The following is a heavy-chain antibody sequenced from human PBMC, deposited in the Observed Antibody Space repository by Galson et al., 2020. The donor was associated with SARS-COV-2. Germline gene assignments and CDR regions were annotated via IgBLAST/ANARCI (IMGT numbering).Heavy chain of an antibody. Sequence: GESLKISCAASGFTFSDHAMHWVRQAPGKGLEWVAQIFFDGSEKYYGDSVKGRFTISSYNSKNTVYLQLNSLTAEETAVYYWARREEAYSRSGLEQWSQGILVTVSP. D-gene: IGHD4-4*01. V-gene: IGHV3-33*01. CDR2: IFFDGSEK. CDR3: ARREEAYSRSGLEQ. J-gene: IGHJ4*02. CDR1: GFTFSDHA.